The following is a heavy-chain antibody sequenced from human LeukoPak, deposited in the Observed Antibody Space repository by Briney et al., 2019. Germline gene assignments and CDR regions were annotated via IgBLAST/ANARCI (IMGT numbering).Heavy chain of an antibody. CDR3: ARHSGHSSWYYGLDV. CDR1: GGTFSSYA. V-gene: IGHV1-69*13. J-gene: IGHJ6*02. D-gene: IGHD6-13*01. Sequence: SVKVSCKASGGTFSSYAISWVRQAPGQGLEWMGGIIPIDDSTNYVQKFQDRVMITADEATNIIYMELGSLKSEDTAEYYCARHSGHSSWYYGLDVWGQGTTVIVSS. CDR2: IIPIDDST.